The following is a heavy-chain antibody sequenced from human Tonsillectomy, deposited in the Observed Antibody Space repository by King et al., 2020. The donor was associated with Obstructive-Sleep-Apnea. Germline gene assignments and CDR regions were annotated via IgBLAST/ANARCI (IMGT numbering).Heavy chain of an antibody. CDR3: VGDDTRAIRAINGWYDALDL. D-gene: IGHD6-19*01. V-gene: IGHV3-7*01. Sequence: VKLVESGGALVHPGESLRLSCAASGFKFRDYWMTWVGQAPGKGLEWVANIREDGSQTNYVDSVKGRFTISRDNAKNAVFLQLNSLRAGDTSLYYCVGDDTRAIRAINGWYDALDLWGQGTMVTVSS. CDR1: GFKFRDYW. J-gene: IGHJ3*01. CDR2: IREDGSQT.